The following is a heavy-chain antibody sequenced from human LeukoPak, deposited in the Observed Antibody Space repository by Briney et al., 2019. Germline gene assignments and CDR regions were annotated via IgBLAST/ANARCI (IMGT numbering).Heavy chain of an antibody. CDR1: GYTFTGYY. J-gene: IGHJ4*02. Sequence: SVKVSCKASGYTFTGYYMHWVRQAPGQGLEWMGGIIPIFGTANYAQKFQGRVTITADESTSTAYMELSSLRSEDTAVYYCARFLGGEDYWDQGTLVTVSS. D-gene: IGHD3-16*01. CDR3: ARFLGGEDY. CDR2: IIPIFGTA. V-gene: IGHV1-69*13.